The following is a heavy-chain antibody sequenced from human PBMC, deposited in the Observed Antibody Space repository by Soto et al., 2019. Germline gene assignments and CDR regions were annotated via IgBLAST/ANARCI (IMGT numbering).Heavy chain of an antibody. CDR3: TKVFEY. CDR1: GFTFTNYW. CDR2: IDVVGAGT. Sequence: GGSLRLSCAASGFTFTNYWMHWVRQVPGKGLVWVSRIDVVGAGTSYADSVRGGSTMSRDNAENMLYLHMNSLRAEDTAVYYSTKVFEYWGQGTLVTVSS. J-gene: IGHJ4*02. V-gene: IGHV3-74*01.